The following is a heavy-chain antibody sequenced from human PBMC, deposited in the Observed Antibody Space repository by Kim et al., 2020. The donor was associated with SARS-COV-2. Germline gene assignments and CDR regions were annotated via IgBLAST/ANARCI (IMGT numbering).Heavy chain of an antibody. CDR2: ISSSGSTI. J-gene: IGHJ6*02. V-gene: IGHV3-11*04. D-gene: IGHD5-18*01. Sequence: GGSLRLSCAASGFTFSDYYMSWIRQAPGKGLEWVSYISSSGSTIYYADSVKGRFTISRDNAKNSLYLQMNSLRAEDTAVYYCARQKDTAMPNPGYYGMDVWGQGTTVTVSS. CDR3: ARQKDTAMPNPGYYGMDV. CDR1: GFTFSDYY.